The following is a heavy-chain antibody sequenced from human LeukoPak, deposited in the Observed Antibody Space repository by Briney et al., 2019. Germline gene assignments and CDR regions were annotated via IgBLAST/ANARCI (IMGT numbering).Heavy chain of an antibody. CDR2: ISSSSGSM. V-gene: IGHV3-48*01. CDR3: ARQNAAGYSYYFDS. D-gene: IGHD3-9*01. J-gene: IGHJ4*02. CDR1: GFTFSTYS. Sequence: GGSLRLSCAASGFTFSTYSMNWIRQAPGKGLEWVSYISSSSGSMYYAHSVKGRFTISRDNARNSLYLQMNSLRAEDTAVYYCARQNAAGYSYYFDSWGQGTLVTVSS.